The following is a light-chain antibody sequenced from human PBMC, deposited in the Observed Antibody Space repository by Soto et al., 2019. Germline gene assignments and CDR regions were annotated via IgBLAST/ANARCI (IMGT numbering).Light chain of an antibody. J-gene: IGLJ2*01. V-gene: IGLV1-47*01. CDR1: RSNIGNNY. Sequence: QTVVTQPPSASGTPGQWVTISCSGSRSNIGNNYVYWYQQLPGTTPKLLIYRNNQRPSGVPDRFSGSKSGTSASLAISGLRSEDEAEYYCAAWDDALRGHYVFGGGTKLTVL. CDR3: AAWDDALRGHYV. CDR2: RNN.